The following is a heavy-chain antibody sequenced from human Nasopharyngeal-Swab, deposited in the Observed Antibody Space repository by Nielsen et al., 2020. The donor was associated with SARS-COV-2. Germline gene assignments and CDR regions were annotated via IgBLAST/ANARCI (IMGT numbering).Heavy chain of an antibody. CDR2: IRYDGGKE. J-gene: IGHJ3*02. D-gene: IGHD2-21*02. CDR3: AKPEVTAIRDAFDI. V-gene: IGHV3-30*02. Sequence: GESLKISCAASGFSFSSYGINWVRQAPGKGLEWVAFIRYDGGKEYYTDSVKGRFTIFRDNSRNTLYLEMTSLRPDDTAVYYCAKPEVTAIRDAFDIWGQGTVVTVSS. CDR1: GFSFSSYG.